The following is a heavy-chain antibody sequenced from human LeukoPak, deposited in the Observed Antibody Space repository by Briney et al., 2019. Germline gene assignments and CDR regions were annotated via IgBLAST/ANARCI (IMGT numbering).Heavy chain of an antibody. J-gene: IGHJ6*02. CDR2: IYHSGST. V-gene: IGHV4-4*02. CDR3: ARGNWAQTYYYYGMDV. D-gene: IGHD1-1*01. CDR1: GGSISSSNW. Sequence: PSETLSLTCSVSGGSISSSNWWSWVRQPPGKGLEWIGEIYHSGSTNYNPSLKSRVTISVDTSKNQFSLKLSSVTAADTAVYYCARGNWAQTYYYYGMDVWGQGTTVTVSS.